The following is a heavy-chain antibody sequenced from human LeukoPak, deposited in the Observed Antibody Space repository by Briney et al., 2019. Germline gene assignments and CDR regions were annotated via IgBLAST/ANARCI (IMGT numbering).Heavy chain of an antibody. Sequence: SEILSLTCTVSGGSISSYYWSWIRQPPGKGLEWIGYIYYSGSTNYNPSLKSRVTISVDTSKNQFSLKLSSVTAADTAVYYCARSGRGYSYGYFDYWGQGTLVTVSS. D-gene: IGHD5-18*01. J-gene: IGHJ4*02. CDR2: IYYSGST. V-gene: IGHV4-59*01. CDR3: ARSGRGYSYGYFDY. CDR1: GGSISSYY.